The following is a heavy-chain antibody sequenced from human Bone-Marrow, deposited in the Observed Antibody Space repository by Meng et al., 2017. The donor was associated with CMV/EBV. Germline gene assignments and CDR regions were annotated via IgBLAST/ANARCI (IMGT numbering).Heavy chain of an antibody. CDR3: ARGPSPPPRKSYIVGATHSTVNGMDV. V-gene: IGHV4-59*01. CDR1: GGSISSYY. D-gene: IGHD1-26*01. CDR2: IYYSGST. J-gene: IGHJ6*02. Sequence: SETLSLTCTVSGGSISSYYWSWIRQPPGKGLEWMGYIYYSGSTNYNPSLKSRVTISVDTSKNQFSLKLSSVTAADTAVYYCARGPSPPPRKSYIVGATHSTVNGMDVWGQGTTVTVSS.